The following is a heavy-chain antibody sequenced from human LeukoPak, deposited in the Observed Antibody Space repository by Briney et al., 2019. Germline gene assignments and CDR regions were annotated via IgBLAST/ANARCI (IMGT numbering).Heavy chain of an antibody. CDR2: ISASNGNT. CDR1: GYTFTSYG. J-gene: IGHJ4*02. V-gene: IGHV1-18*01. Sequence: ASVKVSCKASGYTFTSYGISWVRQAPGQGLEWMGWISASNGNTDYAQKFQGRVTMTTDTSTTTAYMELRSLRSDDTAVYYCATDTSYSWYDTFGEYWGQGILVTVSS. D-gene: IGHD6-13*01. CDR3: ATDTSYSWYDTFGEY.